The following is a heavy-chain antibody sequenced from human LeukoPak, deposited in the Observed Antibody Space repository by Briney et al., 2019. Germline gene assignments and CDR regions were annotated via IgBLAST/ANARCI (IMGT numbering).Heavy chain of an antibody. Sequence: SETLSLTCAVYGGSFSGYYWSWIRQPPGKGLEWIGEINHSGSTNYNPSLKSRVTISVDTSKNLFSLKLSSVTAADTAVYYCASSITMIVDPYYFDYWGQGTLVTVSS. V-gene: IGHV4-34*01. J-gene: IGHJ4*02. D-gene: IGHD3-22*01. CDR2: INHSGST. CDR1: GGSFSGYY. CDR3: ASSITMIVDPYYFDY.